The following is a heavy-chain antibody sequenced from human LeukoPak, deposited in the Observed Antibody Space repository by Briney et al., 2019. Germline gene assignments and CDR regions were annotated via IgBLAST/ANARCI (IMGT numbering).Heavy chain of an antibody. Sequence: GASVKVSCKASGGTFSSYAISWVRQAPGQGLEWMGRIIPIIGIANYAQKFQGRVTITADKSTSTAYMELSSLRSEDTAVYYCARAGAVAGTYDAFDIWGQGTMVTVSS. CDR1: GGTFSSYA. V-gene: IGHV1-69*04. D-gene: IGHD6-19*01. CDR3: ARAGAVAGTYDAFDI. CDR2: IIPIIGIA. J-gene: IGHJ3*02.